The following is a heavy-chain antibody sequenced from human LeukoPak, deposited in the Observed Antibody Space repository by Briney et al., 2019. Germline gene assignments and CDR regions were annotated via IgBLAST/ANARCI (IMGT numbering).Heavy chain of an antibody. CDR2: IYHSGST. D-gene: IGHD2-2*01. V-gene: IGHV4-34*01. CDR3: ARDTGLIVVVPADTAEDNCFDP. CDR1: GGSFSGYY. Sequence: SETLSLTSAVYGGSFSGYYWSWIRQPRGKGLEWIGSIYHSGSTYYNPSLKSRVTISVDTSKNQFSLKLSSVTAADTAVYYCARDTGLIVVVPADTAEDNCFDPWGQGTLVTVSS. J-gene: IGHJ5*02.